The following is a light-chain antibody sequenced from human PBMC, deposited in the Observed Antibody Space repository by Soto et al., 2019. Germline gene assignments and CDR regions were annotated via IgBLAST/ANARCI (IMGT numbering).Light chain of an antibody. Sequence: EIVVTHTPATLSRSGKKRAPLSFRSSQSVNHNLAWYHQKPGQAPRLLVYDKSSRAPGVPARFSGSGTGTDFTLTINSLQSEDFGVYYFQQYNNGHPRNFGQGTRLEIK. CDR1: QSVNHN. CDR2: DKS. J-gene: IGKJ5*01. V-gene: IGKV3-15*01. CDR3: QQYNNGHPRN.